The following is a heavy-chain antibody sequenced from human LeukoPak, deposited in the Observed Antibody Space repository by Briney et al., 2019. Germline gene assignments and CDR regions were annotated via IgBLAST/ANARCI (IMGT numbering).Heavy chain of an antibody. J-gene: IGHJ4*02. CDR2: IYSGGST. Sequence: PGGSLRLSCAASGFSFSSYWMSWVRQAPGKGLEWVSVIYSGGSTYYADSVKGRFTISRDNSKNTLYLQMNSLRAEDTAVYYCARFKGNYYDSSGYSPYFDYWGQGTLVTVSS. V-gene: IGHV3-53*01. CDR1: GFSFSSYW. CDR3: ARFKGNYYDSSGYSPYFDY. D-gene: IGHD3-22*01.